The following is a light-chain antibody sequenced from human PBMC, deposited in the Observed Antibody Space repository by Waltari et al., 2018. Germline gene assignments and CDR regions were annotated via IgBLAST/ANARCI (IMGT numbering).Light chain of an antibody. CDR1: SGQTSYA. J-gene: IGLJ2*01. Sequence: QLLVTQSPSASASLGASVKLTCTLSSGQTSYAIAWHQNQSAKGPRFFMSVNSDGKHTKGDGIPDRFSGSSSGAERYLTIYSLQSEDEADYYCQTWDTNIVVFGGGTKVTVL. CDR3: QTWDTNIVV. CDR2: VNSDGKH. V-gene: IGLV4-69*01.